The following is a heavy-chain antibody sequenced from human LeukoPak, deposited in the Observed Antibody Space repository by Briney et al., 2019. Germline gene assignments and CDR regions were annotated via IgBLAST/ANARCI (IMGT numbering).Heavy chain of an antibody. D-gene: IGHD3-3*01. CDR3: ARDRFNGMDV. CDR2: IYSEGST. CDR1: GIAVSTDY. V-gene: IGHV3-66*01. J-gene: IGHJ6*02. Sequence: GGSLSLSCVASGIAVSTDYITWVRQAPGKGLEWVSIIYSEGSTYYADSVKGRFTISRDISKNTVTLQMNSLRAEDTAVYYCARDRFNGMDVWGQGTTVTVSS.